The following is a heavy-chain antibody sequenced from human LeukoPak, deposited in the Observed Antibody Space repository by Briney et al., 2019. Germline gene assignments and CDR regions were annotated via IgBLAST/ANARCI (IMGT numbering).Heavy chain of an antibody. CDR3: ARGPRGSSHYIEVRYYYYYGMDV. CDR1: GGSFSTGSYY. Sequence: PSQTLSLTCTVSGGSFSTGSYYWSWIREPAGKGLEWIGRIFTTGSTNYNPSLKSRVTISVDTSKNQFSLKLSSVTAADTAVYYCARGPRGSSHYIEVRYYYYYGMDVWGKGTTVTVSS. J-gene: IGHJ6*04. V-gene: IGHV4-61*02. CDR2: IFTTGST. D-gene: IGHD2-15*01.